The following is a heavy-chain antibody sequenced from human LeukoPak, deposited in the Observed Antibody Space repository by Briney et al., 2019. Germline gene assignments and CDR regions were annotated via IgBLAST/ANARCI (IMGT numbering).Heavy chain of an antibody. CDR2: IYYSGST. V-gene: IGHV4-59*01. Sequence: SETLSLTCTVSGGSISSYYWSWIRQPPGKGLEWLGYIYYSGSTNYNPSLKSRVTISVDTSKNQFSLKLSSVTAADTAVYYWARAGRGYYDILTGYTIWGQGTLVTVSS. CDR3: ARAGRGYYDILTGYTI. CDR1: GGSISSYY. D-gene: IGHD3-9*01. J-gene: IGHJ4*02.